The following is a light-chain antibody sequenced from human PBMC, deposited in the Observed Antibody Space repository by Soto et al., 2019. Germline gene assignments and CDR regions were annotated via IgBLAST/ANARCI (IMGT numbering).Light chain of an antibody. CDR1: QGISNN. CDR2: AAS. V-gene: IGKV1-27*01. CDR3: QKYNSAPRT. Sequence: DIQMTQSPSSLSASVGDRVTITCRARQGISNNLAWYQQKPGKVPKLLIYAASTLQSGVPSRFSGSGSGTDCTLTISSLQPEDVATYYCQKYNSAPRTFGQGTRREIK. J-gene: IGKJ5*01.